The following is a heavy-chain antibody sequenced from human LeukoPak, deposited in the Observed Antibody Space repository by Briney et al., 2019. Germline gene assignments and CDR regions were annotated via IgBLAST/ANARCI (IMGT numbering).Heavy chain of an antibody. Sequence: GGSLRLSCAASGFTFSTYGMHWVRQAPGKGLEWVAVIWYDGGNKHYAGSVKGRFTISRDNSKNTLYPQMNSLSAEDTAVYYCARERGVVATVGDYYGMDVWGQGSTVTVSS. CDR1: GFTFSTYG. D-gene: IGHD5-12*01. V-gene: IGHV3-33*01. J-gene: IGHJ6*02. CDR2: IWYDGGNK. CDR3: ARERGVVATVGDYYGMDV.